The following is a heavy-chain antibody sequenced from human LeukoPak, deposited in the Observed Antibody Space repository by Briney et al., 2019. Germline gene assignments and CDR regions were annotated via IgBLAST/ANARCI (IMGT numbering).Heavy chain of an antibody. Sequence: GASVKVSCKASGYTFTGYYMHWVRQAPGQGLEWMGWINPNSGGTNYAQKFQGRVTMTRDTSISTAYMELSRLRSDDTAVYYCAREWRPVYYYDSSGYYWYFQHWGQGTLVTVSS. CDR2: INPNSGGT. CDR3: AREWRPVYYYDSSGYYWYFQH. V-gene: IGHV1-2*02. J-gene: IGHJ1*01. CDR1: GYTFTGYY. D-gene: IGHD3-22*01.